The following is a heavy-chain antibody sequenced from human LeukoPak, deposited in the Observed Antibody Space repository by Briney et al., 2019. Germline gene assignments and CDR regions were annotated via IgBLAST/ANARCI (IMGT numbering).Heavy chain of an antibody. CDR2: FDPEDAET. Sequence: ASVEVSCKVSGYTLTELSMHWVRQAPGKGLEWMGGFDPEDAETIYAQKFQGRVTMTGDTSTDTAYMELSSLRSEDTAVYYCATGVTHYAFDIWGQGTMVTVSS. D-gene: IGHD5-18*01. J-gene: IGHJ3*02. CDR3: ATGVTHYAFDI. CDR1: GYTLTELS. V-gene: IGHV1-24*01.